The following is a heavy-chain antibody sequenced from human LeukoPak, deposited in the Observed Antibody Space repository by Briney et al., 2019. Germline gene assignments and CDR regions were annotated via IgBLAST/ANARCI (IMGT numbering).Heavy chain of an antibody. CDR3: AKFDSTSYFAVDY. V-gene: IGHV3-53*01. CDR2: IYSGGST. Sequence: GGSLRLSCAAPGFTVSSNYMSWVRQAPGKGLEWVSVIYSGGSTYYADSVKGRFTISRDNSKNTLYLQMNSLRAEDTAVYYCAKFDSTSYFAVDYWGQGTLVTVSS. D-gene: IGHD3-22*01. J-gene: IGHJ4*02. CDR1: GFTVSSNY.